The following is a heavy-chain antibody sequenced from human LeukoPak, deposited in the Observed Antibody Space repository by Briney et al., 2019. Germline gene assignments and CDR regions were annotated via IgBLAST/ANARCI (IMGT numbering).Heavy chain of an antibody. CDR1: GFTFSSYS. Sequence: GGSLRLSCAASGFTFSSYSMNWVRQAPGKGLEWVSYISSSSSTIYYADSVKGRFTISRDNAKNSLYLQMNSLRAEDTAVYYCASGDSSGYYPRGGGTSDYWGQGTLVTVSS. D-gene: IGHD3-22*01. CDR2: ISSSSSTI. CDR3: ASGDSSGYYPRGGGTSDY. J-gene: IGHJ4*02. V-gene: IGHV3-48*04.